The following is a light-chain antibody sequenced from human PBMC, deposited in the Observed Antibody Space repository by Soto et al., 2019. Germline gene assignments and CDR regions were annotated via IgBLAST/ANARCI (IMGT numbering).Light chain of an antibody. CDR1: QSVSSSY. CDR3: QQYGSSLFT. CDR2: CAS. V-gene: IGKV3-20*01. Sequence: EIVLTQSPGTLSLSPGERATLSCRASQSVSSSYLAWYQQKPGQAPRLLIYCASSMATGIPDRFSGSGSGKDFTLTISRLEPEDFAVYYCQQYGSSLFTFGPGTKVDIK. J-gene: IGKJ3*01.